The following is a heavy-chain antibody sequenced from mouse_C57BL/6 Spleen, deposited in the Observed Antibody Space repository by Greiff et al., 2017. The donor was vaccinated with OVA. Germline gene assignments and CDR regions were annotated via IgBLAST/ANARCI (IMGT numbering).Heavy chain of an antibody. CDR3: ARSGPDYYGSSYSFAD. J-gene: IGHJ3*01. CDR2: IYPGDGDT. D-gene: IGHD1-1*01. CDR1: GYAFSSSW. V-gene: IGHV1-82*01. Sequence: VQLQQSGPELVKPGASVKISCKASGYAFSSSWMNWVKQRPGKGLEWIGRIYPGDGDTTYNGKFKGKATLTADKSSSTAYMQLSSLTSEDSAVYFCARSGPDYYGSSYSFADWGQGTLVTVSA.